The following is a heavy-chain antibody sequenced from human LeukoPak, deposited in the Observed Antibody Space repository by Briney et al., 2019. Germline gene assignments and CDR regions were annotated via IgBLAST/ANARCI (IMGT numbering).Heavy chain of an antibody. CDR1: GGTFSSYA. V-gene: IGHV1-69*05. J-gene: IGHJ6*03. D-gene: IGHD2-15*01. CDR3: ARGREIGLLYYYYYMDV. CDR2: IIPIFGTA. Sequence: SVKVSCKASGGTFSSYAISWVRQAPGQGLEWMGGIIPIFGTANYAQKFQGRVTITTDESTSTAYMELSSLRSEDTAVYYCARGREIGLLYYYYYMDVWGKGTTVTVSS.